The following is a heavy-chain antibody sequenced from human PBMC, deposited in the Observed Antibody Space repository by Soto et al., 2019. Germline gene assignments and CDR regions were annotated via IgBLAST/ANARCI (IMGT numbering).Heavy chain of an antibody. CDR2: INPKSRGT. D-gene: IGHD1-1*01. CDR1: GYGFAGCF. J-gene: IGHJ5*02. Sequence: PSVEVSWKACGYGFAGCFMHWVRHAPGEGFEWMGWINPKSRGTNYAQKFQGRVTMTRDTSNSTAYMELRDLRSDDKAVYYCARVTLKAGNSLDPWGNGTLVTSPQ. CDR3: ARVTLKAGNSLDP. V-gene: IGHV1-2*02.